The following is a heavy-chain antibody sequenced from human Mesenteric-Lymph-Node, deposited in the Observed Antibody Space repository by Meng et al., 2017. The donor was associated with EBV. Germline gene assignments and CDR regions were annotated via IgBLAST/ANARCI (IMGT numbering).Heavy chain of an antibody. D-gene: IGHD3-10*01. J-gene: IGHJ4*02. CDR1: GGAFMCSY. CDR3: ARGGLMMVHGIIMPSYFDF. Sequence: QVPHQPWGSGLLTPSEPLTLPCGVSGGAFMCSYVSWSRQSPGKGLEWIWDINHLGATHYTPSLKRRVTTSLDTSKSHFSLKLSSVAAADTAVYYCARGGLMMVHGIIMPSYFDFWGQGSLVTVSS. V-gene: IGHV4-34*02. CDR2: INHLGAT.